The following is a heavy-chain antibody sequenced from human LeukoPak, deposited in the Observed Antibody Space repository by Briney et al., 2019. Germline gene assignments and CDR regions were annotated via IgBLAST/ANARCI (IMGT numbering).Heavy chain of an antibody. CDR3: ATLGSCTGSDCRVYWYIDF. D-gene: IGHD2-8*02. J-gene: IGHJ2*01. CDR1: GFTFNTYV. Sequence: GGSLRLSCAASGFTFNTYVLGWVRQSPGKGLEWVSGITGSGVSAYYADSVKGRFTISRDNSNNTLYLQMTGLKAEDTALYFCATLGSCTGSDCRVYWYIDFWGRGTLVTVSS. V-gene: IGHV3-23*01. CDR2: ITGSGVSA.